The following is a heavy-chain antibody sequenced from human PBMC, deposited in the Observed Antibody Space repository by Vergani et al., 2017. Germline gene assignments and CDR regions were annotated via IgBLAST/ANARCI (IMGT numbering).Heavy chain of an antibody. V-gene: IGHV3-30*03. CDR1: GFTFSSYG. CDR2: ISYDGSNK. J-gene: IGHJ3*02. CDR3: ARDGSAAGIVDAFDI. D-gene: IGHD6-13*01. Sequence: QVQLVESGGGVVQPGRSLRLSCAASGFTFSSYGMHWVRQAPGKGLEWVAVISYDGSNKYYADSVKGRFTISRDNAKNSLYLQMNSLRAEDTAVYYCARDGSAAGIVDAFDIWGQGTMVTVSS.